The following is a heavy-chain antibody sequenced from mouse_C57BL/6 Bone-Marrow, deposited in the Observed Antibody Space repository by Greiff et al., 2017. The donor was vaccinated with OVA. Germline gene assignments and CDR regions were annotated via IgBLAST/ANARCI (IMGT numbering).Heavy chain of an antibody. CDR3: AREDYYYGSSSDY. Sequence: VQRVESGAELARPGASVKLSCKASGYTFTSYGISWVKQRTGQGLEWIGEIYPRSGNTYYNEKFKGKATLTADKSSSTAYMELRSLTSEDSAVYFCAREDYYYGSSSDYWGQGTTLTVSS. CDR1: GYTFTSYG. J-gene: IGHJ2*01. V-gene: IGHV1-81*01. CDR2: IYPRSGNT. D-gene: IGHD1-1*01.